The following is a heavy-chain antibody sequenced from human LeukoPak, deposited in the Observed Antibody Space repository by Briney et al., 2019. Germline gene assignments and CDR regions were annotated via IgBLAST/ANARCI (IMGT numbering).Heavy chain of an antibody. CDR3: ARAGGPYSSSWEDY. V-gene: IGHV3-30*03. CDR2: ISYDGSNK. J-gene: IGHJ4*02. Sequence: GGSLRLSCAASGFSFSSYGMHWVCQAPGKGLEWVAVISYDGSNKYYADSVKGRFTISRDNSKNTLYLQMNSLRAEDTAVYYCARAGGPYSSSWEDYWGQGTLVTVSS. CDR1: GFSFSSYG. D-gene: IGHD6-13*01.